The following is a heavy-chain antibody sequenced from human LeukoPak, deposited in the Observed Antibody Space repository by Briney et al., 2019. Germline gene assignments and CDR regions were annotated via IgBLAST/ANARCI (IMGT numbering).Heavy chain of an antibody. CDR2: ISYDGSNK. J-gene: IGHJ6*02. V-gene: IGHV3-30*04. CDR1: GFTFSSYA. Sequence: GRSLRLSCAASGFTFSSYAMHWVRQAPGKGLEWVAVISYDGSNKYYADSVKGRFTISRDNSKNTLYLQMNSLRAEDTAVYYCARTYRPYYYGMDVWGQGTMVTVSS. CDR3: ARTYRPYYYGMDV. D-gene: IGHD4-11*01.